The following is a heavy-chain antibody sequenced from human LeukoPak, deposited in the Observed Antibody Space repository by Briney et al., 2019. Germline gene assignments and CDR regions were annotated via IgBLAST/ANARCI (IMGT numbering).Heavy chain of an antibody. CDR2: INDDGSAT. V-gene: IGHV3-74*01. Sequence: GGSLRLSCAASGFTFSNYWMHWVRQVPGKGLVWVSRINDDGSATFYADSVKGRFTIYRDKAKNTLFLQINSLRAEDTAVYYCAREILAPGKTHDYWGQGTLVTVSS. CDR1: GFTFSNYW. J-gene: IGHJ4*02. CDR3: AREILAPGKTHDY. D-gene: IGHD2-8*02.